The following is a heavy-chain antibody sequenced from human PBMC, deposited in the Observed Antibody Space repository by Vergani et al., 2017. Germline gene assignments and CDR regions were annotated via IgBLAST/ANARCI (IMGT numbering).Heavy chain of an antibody. CDR1: GGTFSSYA. CDR2: IIPIFGTA. J-gene: IGHJ5*02. V-gene: IGHV1-69*01. Sequence: QVQLVQSGAEVKKPGSSVKVSCKASGGTFSSYAICWVRQAPGQGLEWMGGIIPIFGTANYAQKSQGRVTITADESTSTAYMELSSLRSEDTAVYYCAAAYDFWSGYSNWFDPWGQGTLVTVSS. D-gene: IGHD3-3*01. CDR3: AAAYDFWSGYSNWFDP.